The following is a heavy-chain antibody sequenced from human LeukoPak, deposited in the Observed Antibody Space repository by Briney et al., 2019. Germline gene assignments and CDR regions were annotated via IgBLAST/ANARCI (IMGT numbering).Heavy chain of an antibody. CDR2: IYYSGST. CDR3: ARDLYGSGSYYAY. V-gene: IGHV4-61*01. D-gene: IGHD3-10*01. Sequence: SETLSLTCTVSGGSVSIDSYYWSWIRQPPGKGLEWIGYIYYSGSTNYNPSLKSRVTISVDTSKNQFSLKLSSVTAADTAVYYCARDLYGSGSYYAYWGQGTLVTVSS. CDR1: GGSVSIDSYY. J-gene: IGHJ4*02.